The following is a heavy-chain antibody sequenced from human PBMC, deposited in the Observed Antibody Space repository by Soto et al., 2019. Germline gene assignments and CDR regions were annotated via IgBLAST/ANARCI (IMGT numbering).Heavy chain of an antibody. CDR2: IYYSGSA. J-gene: IGHJ4*02. CDR1: GGSISSFY. Sequence: QVQLQESGPGLVKPSETLSLTCTVSGGSISSFYWSWIRQPPGKGLEWIGYIYYSGSANYNPSLSSRATASAXTSKNQFSLKLSSVTAADTAVYYGAQDYGSGSYLRWGQGTLVTVSS. D-gene: IGHD3-10*01. CDR3: AQDYGSGSYLR. V-gene: IGHV4-59*08.